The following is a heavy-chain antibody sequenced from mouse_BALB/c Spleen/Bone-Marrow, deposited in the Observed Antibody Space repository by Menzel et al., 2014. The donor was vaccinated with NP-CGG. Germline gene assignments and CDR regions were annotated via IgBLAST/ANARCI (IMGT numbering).Heavy chain of an antibody. CDR1: GFNIKDTY. CDR3: AMCYYGSSLFAY. Sequence: LVESGAELVKPGASVKLSCTASGFNIKDTYMHWVKQRPEQGLEWIGRIDPANGNTKYDPKFQGKATITADTSSNTAYLQLSSLTSEDTAVYYCAMCYYGSSLFAYWGQGTLVTVSA. CDR2: IDPANGNT. V-gene: IGHV14-3*02. D-gene: IGHD1-1*01. J-gene: IGHJ3*01.